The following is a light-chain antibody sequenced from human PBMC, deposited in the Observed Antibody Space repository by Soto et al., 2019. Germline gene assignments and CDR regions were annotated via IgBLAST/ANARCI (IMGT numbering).Light chain of an antibody. CDR3: QQYGTSPIT. J-gene: IGKJ5*01. CDR2: GAS. Sequence: IVLTQSPCTLSVSPGERAILSCRASQSVSSNLAWYQQKPGQAPRLLIYGASSRATGIPDRFSGSGSGTDFTLTISRLEPADFAVYYCQQYGTSPITFGQGTRLE. CDR1: QSVSSN. V-gene: IGKV3-20*01.